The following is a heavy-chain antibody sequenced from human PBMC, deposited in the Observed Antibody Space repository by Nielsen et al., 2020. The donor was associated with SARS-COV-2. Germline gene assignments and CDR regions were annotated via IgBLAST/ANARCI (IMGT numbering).Heavy chain of an antibody. V-gene: IGHV3-11*06. CDR3: ARANSSSLGRVVKKKYYYYYYYMDV. CDR1: GFDFGDNY. Sequence: GESLKISCRGSGFDFGDNYMTWIRQSPGKGLEWISYISSSSSFTTYADSVKDRFSISRDNAKNSLYLQMNSLRAEDTAVYYCARANSSSLGRVVKKKYYYYYYYMDVWGKRTKGNVSS. D-gene: IGHD6-6*01. CDR2: ISSSSSFT. J-gene: IGHJ6*03.